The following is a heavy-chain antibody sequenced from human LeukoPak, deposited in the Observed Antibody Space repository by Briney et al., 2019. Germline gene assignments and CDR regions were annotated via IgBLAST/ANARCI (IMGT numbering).Heavy chain of an antibody. V-gene: IGHV1-2*06. D-gene: IGHD3-22*01. Sequence: ASVKVSCKASGYTFTGYYMHWVRQAPGQGLEWMGRINPNSGGTNYAQKFQGRVTMTRDTSISTAYMELSRLRSDDTAVYYCARVGLDSSGYRGVDVWGKGTTVTVSS. CDR2: INPNSGGT. J-gene: IGHJ6*04. CDR1: GYTFTGYY. CDR3: ARVGLDSSGYRGVDV.